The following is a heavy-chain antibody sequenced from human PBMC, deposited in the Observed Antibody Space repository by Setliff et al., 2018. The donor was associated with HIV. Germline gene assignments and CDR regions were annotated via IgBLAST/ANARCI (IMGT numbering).Heavy chain of an antibody. J-gene: IGHJ6*02. CDR2: INPNNGDT. CDR3: ARVRRGKAIITTGGMDV. CDR1: GYTFTDYF. D-gene: IGHD3-10*01. Sequence: ASVKVSCKASGYTFTDYFLHWVRQAPGQGLEWMGWINPNNGDTIYAQKFQGRVTVTRDTSINAAYMVLSSLKSDDTAMYFCARVRRGKAIITTGGMDVWGQGTTVTVSS. V-gene: IGHV1-2*02.